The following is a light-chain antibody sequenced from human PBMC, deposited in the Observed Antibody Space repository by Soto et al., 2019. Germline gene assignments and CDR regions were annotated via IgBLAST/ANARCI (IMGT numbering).Light chain of an antibody. J-gene: IGKJ1*01. CDR2: GAS. CDR3: QHHNSYSQT. V-gene: IGKV1-5*01. CDR1: QSIRHL. Sequence: DIEKTAFLPTPSNTVGDRVTITCRASQSIRHLLAWYQQMPGKAPKLLIYGASTLQSGVPSRFSGSGSGTEFTLTISSLQPDDFGTYFCQHHNSYSQTFGQGTKVDIK.